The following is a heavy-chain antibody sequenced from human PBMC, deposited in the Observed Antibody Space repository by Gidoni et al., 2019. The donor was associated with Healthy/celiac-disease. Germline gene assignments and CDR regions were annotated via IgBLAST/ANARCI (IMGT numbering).Heavy chain of an antibody. D-gene: IGHD6-13*01. CDR2: ISGSGGST. J-gene: IGHJ2*01. CDR1: GVNCSSYA. V-gene: IGHV3-23*04. CDR3: AKGTHSSSWYWYFDL. Sequence: EVQLVESGGGMGQPGGALRRSGAAAGVNCSSYAMSWVRQAPGKGLEWVSAISGSGGSTYYADSVKGRFTISRDNSKNTLYLQMNSLRAEDTAVYYCAKGTHSSSWYWYFDLWGRGTLVTVSS.